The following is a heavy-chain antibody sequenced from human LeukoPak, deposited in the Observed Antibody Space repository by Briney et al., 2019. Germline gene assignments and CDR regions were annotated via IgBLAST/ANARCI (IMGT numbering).Heavy chain of an antibody. CDR2: IYYSGST. D-gene: IGHD3-10*01. CDR1: GGSISSYY. Sequence: SETLSLTCTVSGGSISSYYWSWIRQPPGKGLEWIGYIYYSGSTNYNPSLKSRVTISVDTSKNQFSLKLSSVTAADTAVYYCARSEGYYGSGSFNWFDPWGQGTLVTVFS. V-gene: IGHV4-59*01. CDR3: ARSEGYYGSGSFNWFDP. J-gene: IGHJ5*02.